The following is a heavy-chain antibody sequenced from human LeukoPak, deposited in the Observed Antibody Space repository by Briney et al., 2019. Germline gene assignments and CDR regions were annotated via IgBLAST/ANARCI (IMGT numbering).Heavy chain of an antibody. Sequence: PSETLSLTCTVSGGSISSYYWSWIRQPPGKGLEWIGYIYYSGSTNYNPSLKSRVTISVDTSKNQFSLKLSPVTAADTAVYYCARAYSPPQWSPFDYWGQGTLVTVSS. CDR1: GGSISSYY. J-gene: IGHJ4*02. D-gene: IGHD6-13*01. V-gene: IGHV4-59*12. CDR3: ARAYSPPQWSPFDY. CDR2: IYYSGST.